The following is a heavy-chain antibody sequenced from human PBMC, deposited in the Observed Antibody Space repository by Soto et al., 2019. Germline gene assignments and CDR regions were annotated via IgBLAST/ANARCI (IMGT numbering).Heavy chain of an antibody. Sequence: GASVKVSCKASGGTFSSYAISWVRQAPGQGLEWMGGIIPIFGTANYAQKFQGRVTITADESTSTAYMELSSLRSEDTAVYYCAGGFDTVGATTSYYYGMDVWGQGTPVTVSS. J-gene: IGHJ6*02. V-gene: IGHV1-69*13. D-gene: IGHD1-26*01. CDR1: GGTFSSYA. CDR2: IIPIFGTA. CDR3: AGGFDTVGATTSYYYGMDV.